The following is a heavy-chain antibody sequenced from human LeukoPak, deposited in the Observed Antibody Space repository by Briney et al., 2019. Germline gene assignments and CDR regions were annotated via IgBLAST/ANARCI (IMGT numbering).Heavy chain of an antibody. D-gene: IGHD3-10*01. CDR2: ISATVGIT. J-gene: IGHJ6*02. Sequence: GGSLRLSCAASGFTFSSYAMSWVRQAPGKGLEWVSAISATVGITAYADSVKGRFTISRDNSKNTLYLQMNSLRAEDTAVYYCAKGTMVRWDVWGQGTTVTVSS. CDR1: GFTFSSYA. CDR3: AKGTMVRWDV. V-gene: IGHV3-23*01.